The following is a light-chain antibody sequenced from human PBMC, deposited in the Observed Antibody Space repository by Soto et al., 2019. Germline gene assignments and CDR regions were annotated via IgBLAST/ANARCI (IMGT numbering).Light chain of an antibody. CDR3: QVWDSSINVV. CDR2: RDS. Sequence: ELTQPLSVSVALGQTARITCGGNNIGSKNVHWYQQKPGQAPVLVIYRDSNRPSGIPERFSGSNSGNTATLTISRAQAGDEADYYCQVWDSSINVVFGGGTKLTVL. J-gene: IGLJ2*01. CDR1: NIGSKN. V-gene: IGLV3-9*01.